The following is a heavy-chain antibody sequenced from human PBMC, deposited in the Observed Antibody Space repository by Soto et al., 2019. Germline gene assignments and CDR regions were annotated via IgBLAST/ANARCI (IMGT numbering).Heavy chain of an antibody. CDR1: GYTFTSYD. J-gene: IGHJ5*02. CDR3: ARALGYCSGGSCYRDWFDP. Sequence: QVQLVQSGAEVQKPGASVKVSCKASGYTFTSYDINWVRQATGQGLEWMGWMNPNSGNTGYAQKFQGRVTMTRNTSISTAYMELSSLRSEDTAVYYCARALGYCSGGSCYRDWFDPWGQGTLVTVSS. D-gene: IGHD2-15*01. CDR2: MNPNSGNT. V-gene: IGHV1-8*01.